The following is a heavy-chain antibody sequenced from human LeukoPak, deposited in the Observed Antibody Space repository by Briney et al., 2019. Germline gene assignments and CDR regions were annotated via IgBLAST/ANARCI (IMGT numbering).Heavy chain of an antibody. V-gene: IGHV4-39*01. CDR2: IYHSGST. CDR3: ARSNYNWFDP. D-gene: IGHD4-11*01. Sequence: SETLSLTCTVSGGSISSSFYYWGWIRQPPGKGLEWIGSIYHSGSTYYNPSLKSRVTISVDTSRNQFSLKLSSVTAADTAVYYCARSNYNWFDPWGQGTLVTVSS. CDR1: GGSISSSFYY. J-gene: IGHJ5*02.